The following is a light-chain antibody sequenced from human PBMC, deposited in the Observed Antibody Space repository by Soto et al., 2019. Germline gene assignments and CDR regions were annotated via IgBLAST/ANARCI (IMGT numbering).Light chain of an antibody. J-gene: IGLJ2*01. V-gene: IGLV2-11*01. CDR3: CSYAGTYSWL. CDR1: SSNVGGYNY. Sequence: QSALTQPRSVSGSPGQSVTISCTGTSSNVGGYNYVSWYQHHPGNVPKLLIYDVTERPSGVPDRFSGYKSGNTASLTISGLQADDEADYYCCSYAGTYSWLFGGGTKLTVL. CDR2: DVT.